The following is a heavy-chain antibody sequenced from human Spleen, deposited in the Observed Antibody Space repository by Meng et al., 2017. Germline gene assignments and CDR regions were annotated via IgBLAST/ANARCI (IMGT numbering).Heavy chain of an antibody. CDR3: ARSGDNIVVVPVARTNWFDP. J-gene: IGHJ5*02. Sequence: QSCPGGTDPGAAGEVSCKASGYTFAAYWIQWVRQAPGQGLEWMGGIIPVFGASNYAQKFQDRVTITTDESTSTVLMELSSLRSEDTAVYYCARSGDNIVVVPVARTNWFDPWGQGTLVTVSS. CDR2: IIPVFGAS. V-gene: IGHV1-69*05. D-gene: IGHD2-2*01. CDR1: GYTFAAYW.